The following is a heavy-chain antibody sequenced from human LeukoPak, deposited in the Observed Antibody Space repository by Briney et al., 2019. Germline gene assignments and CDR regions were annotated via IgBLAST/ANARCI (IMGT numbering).Heavy chain of an antibody. J-gene: IGHJ4*02. CDR1: GGTFSSYA. CDR3: ARERESGSYHFDY. CDR2: IIPIFGTA. D-gene: IGHD1-26*01. V-gene: IGHV1-69*13. Sequence: EASVKVSCKASGGTFSSYAISWVRQAPGQGLEWMGGIIPIFGTANYAQKFQGRVTITADESTSTAYMELSSLRSEDTAVYYCARERESGSYHFDYWGQGTLVTVSS.